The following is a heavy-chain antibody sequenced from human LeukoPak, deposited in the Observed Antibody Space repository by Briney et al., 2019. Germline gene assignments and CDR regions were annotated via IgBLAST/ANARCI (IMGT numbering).Heavy chain of an antibody. J-gene: IGHJ4*02. D-gene: IGHD3-10*01. Sequence: GGSLRLSCAASGFTFSSYGMSWVRQAPGKGLVWVSRINSDESNTSYADSVKGRFTISRDNAKNTLYLQMNSLRAEDTAVYYCARDRGSLDFDYWGQGTLVTVSS. CDR3: ARDRGSLDFDY. CDR2: INSDESNT. CDR1: GFTFSSYG. V-gene: IGHV3-74*01.